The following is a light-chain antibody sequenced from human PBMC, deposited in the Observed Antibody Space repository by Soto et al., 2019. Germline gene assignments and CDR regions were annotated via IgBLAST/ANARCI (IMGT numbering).Light chain of an antibody. V-gene: IGKV3-20*01. CDR3: QQYGSSPLIT. CDR1: QTISSSF. Sequence: EIVLTQSPGTLSLSPGERAALSCSASQTISSSFLAWYQQKPGQAPRLLIYGASTRATGIPDRFSGSGSGTDFTLTISRLEPEDFAVYYCQQYGSSPLITFGGGTKVEI. J-gene: IGKJ4*02. CDR2: GAS.